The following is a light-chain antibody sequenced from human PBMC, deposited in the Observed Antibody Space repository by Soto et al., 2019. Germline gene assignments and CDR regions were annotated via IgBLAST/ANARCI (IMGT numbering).Light chain of an antibody. V-gene: IGLV2-14*01. Sequence: QSALTQPASVSGSPGQSITISCTGTSSDVGDNNYVSWYQQHPGKAPKLMIYDVTHRPSGISNGFSGSKSGNTASLTISGLQAVDEADYYCSSYTGGITLDVFVTGTQLTVL. CDR1: SSDVGDNNY. CDR2: DVT. J-gene: IGLJ1*01. CDR3: SSYTGGITLDV.